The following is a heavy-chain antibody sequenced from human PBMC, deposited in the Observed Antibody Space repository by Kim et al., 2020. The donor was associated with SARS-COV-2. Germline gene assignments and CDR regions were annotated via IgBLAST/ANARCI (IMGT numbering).Heavy chain of an antibody. D-gene: IGHD4-17*01. CDR2: TYYRSKWFY. V-gene: IGHV6-1*01. CDR3: ARDYGDSYYYYHGMDV. Sequence: SQTLSLTCAISGDSVSTNSGAWNWIRQSPSRGLEWLGRTYYRSKWFYDYAVSVKTRIIINTDTSKNQFSLQLNSVTPEDTAVYYCARDYGDSYYYYHGMDVWAQGTTVTVAS. CDR1: GDSVSTNSGA. J-gene: IGHJ6*02.